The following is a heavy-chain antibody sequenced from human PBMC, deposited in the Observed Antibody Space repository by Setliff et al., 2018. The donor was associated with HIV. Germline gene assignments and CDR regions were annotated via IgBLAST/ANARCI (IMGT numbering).Heavy chain of an antibody. V-gene: IGHV3-33*01. CDR3: ARDVRWNQDGGGY. D-gene: IGHD1-1*01. CDR2: IWYDGSEK. Sequence: GGSLRLSCAASGFSFSNYGMHWVRQAPGRGLEWVSIIWYDGSEKYYVDSVKGRFTISRDNAKNSLYLQMNSLRTEDTAMYYCARDVRWNQDGGGYWGQGTLVTVSS. CDR1: GFSFSNYG. J-gene: IGHJ4*02.